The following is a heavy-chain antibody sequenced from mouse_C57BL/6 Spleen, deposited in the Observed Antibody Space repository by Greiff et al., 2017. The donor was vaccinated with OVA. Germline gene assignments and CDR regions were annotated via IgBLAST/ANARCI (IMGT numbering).Heavy chain of an antibody. V-gene: IGHV5-15*01. CDR3: ARRDDGPWFAY. CDR1: GFTFSDYG. D-gene: IGHD2-3*01. Sequence: VQRVESGGGLVQPGGSLKLSCAASGFTFSDYGMAWVRQAPRKGPEGVAFISNLAYSIYYADTVTGRFTISRENAKNTLYLEMSSLRSEDTAMYYCARRDDGPWFAYWGQGTLVTVSA. J-gene: IGHJ3*01. CDR2: ISNLAYSI.